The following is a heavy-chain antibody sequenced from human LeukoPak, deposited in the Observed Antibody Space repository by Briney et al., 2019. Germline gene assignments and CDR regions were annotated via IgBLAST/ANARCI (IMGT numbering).Heavy chain of an antibody. J-gene: IGHJ4*02. CDR3: ARDSHDYGDYFDY. Sequence: ASVKVSCKASGYTFTGYYMHWVRQAPGQGLEWMGWINPNSGGTNYAQKFQGRVTMTRDTSISTAYMELSRLRSDDTAVYYCARDSHDYGDYFDYWGQGTLVTVSS. CDR1: GYTFTGYY. CDR2: INPNSGGT. D-gene: IGHD4-17*01. V-gene: IGHV1-2*02.